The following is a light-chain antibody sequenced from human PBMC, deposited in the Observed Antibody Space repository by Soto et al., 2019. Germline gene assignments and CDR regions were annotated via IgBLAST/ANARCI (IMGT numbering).Light chain of an antibody. CDR3: MQALQAPLYT. J-gene: IGKJ2*01. CDR1: QSLLHNNGYNY. Sequence: DIVMTQSPLSLPVSPGEPASISCRSSQSLLHNNGYNYLDWYLQKPGQSPQLLIYLGSNRASGVPDRFSGSGSGADFTLKISRVEAEDVGFYYCMQALQAPLYTFGQGTKLEIK. V-gene: IGKV2-28*01. CDR2: LGS.